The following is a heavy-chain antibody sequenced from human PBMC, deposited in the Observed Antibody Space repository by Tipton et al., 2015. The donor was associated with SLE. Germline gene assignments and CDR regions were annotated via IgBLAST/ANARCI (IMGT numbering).Heavy chain of an antibody. D-gene: IGHD3-22*01. Sequence: TLSLTCTVSGGSISSHYWSWIRRPPGKGLEWIGYIYYSGSTYYNPSLKSRVTISVDTSKSQFSLKLNSVTAADTAVYYCARADYYDSSASDYWGQGTLVTVSS. CDR2: IYYSGST. CDR3: ARADYYDSSASDY. V-gene: IGHV4-59*08. CDR1: GGSISSHY. J-gene: IGHJ4*02.